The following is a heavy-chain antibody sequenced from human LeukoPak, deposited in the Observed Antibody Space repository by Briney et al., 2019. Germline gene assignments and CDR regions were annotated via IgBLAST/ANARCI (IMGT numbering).Heavy chain of an antibody. CDR2: INRSSSNI. V-gene: IGHV3-48*03. J-gene: IGHJ4*02. CDR3: ASLLGACSVPHCPPSPDY. CDR1: GFIFSSYE. D-gene: IGHD2-15*01. Sequence: GGSLRLSCAASGFIFSSYEMSWVRQAPGKGLEWVSYINRSSSNIYYADSVKGRFTISRDNAKNSLYLQMNSLRAEDTATYYCASLLGACSVPHCPPSPDYWGQGTLVTVSS.